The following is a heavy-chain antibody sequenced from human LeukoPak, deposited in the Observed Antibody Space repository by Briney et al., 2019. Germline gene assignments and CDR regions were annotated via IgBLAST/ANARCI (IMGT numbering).Heavy chain of an antibody. Sequence: GGSLRLSCAASGFNFSDHYMSWVRQTPGRPLEWVSYISGSGATLHHADSVKGRFTVSRDNAKNSLSLQMNSLRAEDTALYYCARALYGSSGYYDYWGQGILVSVSS. CDR2: ISGSGATL. V-gene: IGHV3-11*01. CDR3: ARALYGSSGYYDY. J-gene: IGHJ4*02. D-gene: IGHD3-22*01. CDR1: GFNFSDHY.